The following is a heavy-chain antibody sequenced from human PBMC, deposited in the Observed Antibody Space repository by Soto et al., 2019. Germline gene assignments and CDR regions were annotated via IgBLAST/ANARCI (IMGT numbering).Heavy chain of an antibody. CDR3: VKDGGYCSSTTCYSPRNHYFDS. J-gene: IGHJ4*02. D-gene: IGHD2-2*01. CDR2: IKFDGSEK. V-gene: IGHV3-7*03. CDR1: GFTFSDYW. Sequence: EVQLVESGGGLVQPGGSLRVSCAASGFTFSDYWMSWVRQAPGKGPEWVANIKFDGSEKQYVDSVKGRLSISRDNSRNSLFLQINSLRAGDTAVYYCVKDGGYCSSTTCYSPRNHYFDSWGQGTLVTVYS.